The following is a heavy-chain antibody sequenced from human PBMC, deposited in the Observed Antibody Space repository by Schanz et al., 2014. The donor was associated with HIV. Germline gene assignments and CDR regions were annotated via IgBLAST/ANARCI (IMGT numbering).Heavy chain of an antibody. D-gene: IGHD1-26*01. CDR2: TSYDGVRK. J-gene: IGHJ4*02. CDR3: VLPSAKIVGGLGEHYFDH. Sequence: QVQLMESGGGVVQPGTPLKLSCVGSGFTFNSYGMHWVRQAPGKGLEWVAVTSYDGVRKSYAQSVKGRFIISRDNSKNTLYLQMNSLRAEDTAVYYCVLPSAKIVGGLGEHYFDHWGQGTLVTVSS. V-gene: IGHV3-30*03. CDR1: GFTFNSYG.